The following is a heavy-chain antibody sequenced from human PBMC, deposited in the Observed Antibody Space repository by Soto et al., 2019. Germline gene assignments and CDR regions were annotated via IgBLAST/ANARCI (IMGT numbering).Heavy chain of an antibody. D-gene: IGHD3-3*01. CDR1: GGSISSSTYY. CDR3: ARDFGGGALDS. Sequence: SETLSLTCTFSGGSISSSTYYLGWMRQPPGKGLEWIASFFIGGNTYYNPSLKSRVTISVDTSKNQSSLKLTSVTAADTAVYYCARDFGGGALDSWGQGTLVTVS. J-gene: IGHJ5*01. V-gene: IGHV4-39*02. CDR2: FFIGGNT.